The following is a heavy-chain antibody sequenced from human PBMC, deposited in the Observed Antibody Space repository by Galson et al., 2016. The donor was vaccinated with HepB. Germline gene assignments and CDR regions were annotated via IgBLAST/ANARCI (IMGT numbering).Heavy chain of an antibody. J-gene: IGHJ6*02. V-gene: IGHV4-4*02. CDR1: GGSISSSIW. CDR3: SRRRYDILTDTYYYYGMDV. Sequence: SETLSLTCAVSGGSISSSIWWTWVRQPPGKGLEWIGEIFHSGSTNYNPSLKSRVTISVDKSKNQFSLKLSSVTAADMAVYFCSRRRYDILTDTYYYYGMDVWGQGTTVTVSS. CDR2: IFHSGST. D-gene: IGHD3-9*01.